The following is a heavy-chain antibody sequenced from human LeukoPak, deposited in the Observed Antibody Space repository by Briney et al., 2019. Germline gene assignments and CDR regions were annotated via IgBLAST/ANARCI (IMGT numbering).Heavy chain of an antibody. D-gene: IGHD3-16*01. CDR1: GFTVSTNY. V-gene: IGHV3-53*01. CDR2: IYRDGDT. CDR3: ARDVFDRGLQWYFDL. J-gene: IGHJ2*01. Sequence: PGGSLRLSCAASGFTVSTNYMSWLRQAPGKGLEWVSVIYRDGDTYYADSVKGRFTISRDSSKNILYLQMNSLRAEDTAVYYCARDVFDRGLQWYFDLWGRGTVITVSS.